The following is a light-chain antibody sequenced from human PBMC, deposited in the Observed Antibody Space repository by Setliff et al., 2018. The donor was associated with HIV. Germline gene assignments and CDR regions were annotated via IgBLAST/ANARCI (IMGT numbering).Light chain of an antibody. CDR3: SSYTSSNTAYV. Sequence: QSALTQPASVSGSPGQSITISCTGTSSDVGGYSYVSWYQQHPGKALKLIIYEVTNRPSGVSNRFSGSNSGNTASLTISGLQAEDEADYYCSSYTSSNTAYVIGAGTKVTVL. J-gene: IGLJ1*01. CDR2: EVT. V-gene: IGLV2-14*01. CDR1: SSDVGGYSY.